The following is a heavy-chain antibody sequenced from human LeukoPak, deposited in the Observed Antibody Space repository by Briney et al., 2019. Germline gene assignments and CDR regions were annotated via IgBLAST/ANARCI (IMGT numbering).Heavy chain of an antibody. CDR2: IKQDGSEK. J-gene: IGHJ4*02. CDR3: ARADSSDYYYPNYFDY. CDR1: GFTFSSYW. V-gene: IGHV3-7*01. Sequence: SGGSLRLSCAASGFTFSSYWMSWVRQAPGKGLEWVANIKQDGSEKYYVDSVKGRFTISRDNAKNSLYLQMNSLRAEDTAVYYCARADSSDYYYPNYFDYWGQGTLVTVSS. D-gene: IGHD3-22*01.